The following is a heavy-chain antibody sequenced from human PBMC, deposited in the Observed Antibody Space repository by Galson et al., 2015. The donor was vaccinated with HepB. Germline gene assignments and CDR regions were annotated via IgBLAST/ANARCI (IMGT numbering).Heavy chain of an antibody. D-gene: IGHD2-15*01. CDR1: GFTFTSYA. J-gene: IGHJ2*01. CDR2: ISDSGGST. V-gene: IGHV3-23*01. CDR3: AKLLCSGGSCYSRNWYFNL. Sequence: SLRLSCAASGFTFTSYAMSWVRQAPGKGLEWVSAISDSGGSTYYAGSVKGRFTISRDNSKNTLYLQMNSLRAEDTAVYYCAKLLCSGGSCYSRNWYFNLWGRGTLVTVSS.